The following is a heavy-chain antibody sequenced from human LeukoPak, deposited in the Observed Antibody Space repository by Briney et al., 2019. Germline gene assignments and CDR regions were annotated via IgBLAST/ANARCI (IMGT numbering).Heavy chain of an antibody. J-gene: IGHJ4*02. CDR2: ISGSGDNT. Sequence: GGSLRLSCTASGFSIRINYMSWVRQAPGKGLEWVSSISGSGDNTFYAHSVKGRFTVSRDNSKNTLYLQMNTLRAEDTAAYHCAKGRNEDGDAALNYWGQGTLVAVSS. CDR3: AKGRNEDGDAALNY. D-gene: IGHD4-17*01. CDR1: GFSIRINY. V-gene: IGHV3-23*01.